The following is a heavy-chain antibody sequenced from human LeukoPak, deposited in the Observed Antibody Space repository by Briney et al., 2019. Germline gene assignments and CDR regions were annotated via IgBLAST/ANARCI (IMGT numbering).Heavy chain of an antibody. V-gene: IGHV4-34*01. CDR2: INHSGST. J-gene: IGHJ4*02. Sequence: RQXXGXXXXXXGEINHSGSTNYNPSLKSXVTISVDTSKKXXSLRLSSVTAADTAVYYCAXXXXXXXXXXXXGXXXXYWGXGXLXTVSS. CDR3: AXXXXXXXXXXXXGXXXXY.